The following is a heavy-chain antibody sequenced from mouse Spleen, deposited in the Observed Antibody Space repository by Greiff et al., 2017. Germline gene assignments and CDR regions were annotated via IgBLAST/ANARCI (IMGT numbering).Heavy chain of an antibody. D-gene: IGHD2-1*01. CDR1: GFTFSSYA. J-gene: IGHJ3*01. CDR3: ARPGNGNFSWFAY. CDR2: ISSGGGNT. Sequence: EVHLVESGGGLVKLGGSLKLSCAASGFTFSSYAMSWVRQTPEKRLEWVATISSGGGNTYYPDSVKGRFTISRDNAKNTLYLQMSSLKSEDTAMYYCARPGNGNFSWFAYWGQGTLVTVSA. V-gene: IGHV5-9-3*01.